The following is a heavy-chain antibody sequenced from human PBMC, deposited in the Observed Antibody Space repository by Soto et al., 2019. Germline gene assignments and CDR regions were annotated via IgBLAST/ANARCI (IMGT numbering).Heavy chain of an antibody. Sequence: QVQLQQWGAGLLKPPETLSLTCAVYGGSFSGYYWSWIRQPPVKGLEWIGEINHSGSTNYNPSLKLRVTLAVDTSKNQFSLNLRSVTAADTAVYYCARGITMIAPDKYYLDSWGQGNLVTVSS. V-gene: IGHV4-34*01. CDR3: ARGITMIAPDKYYLDS. CDR2: INHSGST. D-gene: IGHD3-22*01. CDR1: GGSFSGYY. J-gene: IGHJ4*02.